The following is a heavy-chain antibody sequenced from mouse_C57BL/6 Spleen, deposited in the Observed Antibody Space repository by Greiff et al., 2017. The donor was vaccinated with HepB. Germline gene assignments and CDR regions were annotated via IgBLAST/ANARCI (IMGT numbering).Heavy chain of an antibody. Sequence: QVHVKQSGAELVKPGASVKISCKASGYAFSSYWMNWVKQRPGKGLEWIGQIYPGDGDTNYNGKFKGKATLTADKSSSTAYMQLSSLTSEDSAVYFCARETGTGEYYFDYWGQGTTLTVSS. D-gene: IGHD4-1*01. CDR1: GYAFSSYW. CDR3: ARETGTGEYYFDY. V-gene: IGHV1-80*01. J-gene: IGHJ2*01. CDR2: IYPGDGDT.